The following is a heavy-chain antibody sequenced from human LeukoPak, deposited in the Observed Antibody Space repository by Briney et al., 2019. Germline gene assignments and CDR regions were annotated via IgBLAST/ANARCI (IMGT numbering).Heavy chain of an antibody. D-gene: IGHD3-22*01. J-gene: IGHJ4*02. CDR3: ARARNNYDSSGYSALDY. V-gene: IGHV3-33*01. CDR1: GFSFSSYG. CDR2: LWYDVTNK. Sequence: GGSLRLSCAASGFSFSSYGMHWVRQAPGKGLEWVASLWYDVTNKYYADSVKGRFTISRDNSKNTLYLQMNSLRAEDTAVYYCARARNNYDSSGYSALDYWGQGTLVTVSS.